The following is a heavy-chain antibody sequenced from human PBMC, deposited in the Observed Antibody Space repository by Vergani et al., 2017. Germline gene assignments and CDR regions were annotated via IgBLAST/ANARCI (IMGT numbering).Heavy chain of an antibody. CDR1: GYSFTTYW. Sequence: EVQLVPSGAEVKKPGESLTISCKGSGYSFTTYWIGWVRPLPGKGLEWMGSIYPGDSDTRYSPSFQGQVTISADKSISTDYLQWSSLKASDTAMYYCARCAPGDGYNWRRAFDIWGQGTMVTVSS. CDR3: ARCAPGDGYNWRRAFDI. D-gene: IGHD5-24*01. CDR2: IYPGDSDT. V-gene: IGHV5-51*01. J-gene: IGHJ3*02.